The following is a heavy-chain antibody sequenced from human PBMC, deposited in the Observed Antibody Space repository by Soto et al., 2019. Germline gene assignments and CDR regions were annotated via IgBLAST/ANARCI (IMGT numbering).Heavy chain of an antibody. V-gene: IGHV1-69*01. CDR1: GGTFSSYT. Sequence: QVQLVQSGAEVKKPGSSVTVSCKASGGTFSSYTISWVRQAPGQGLEWMAGISPIFGTPIYAQKFQDRVTSIADDSTMTTATEYMRLTTEDTAVYYCTRGVVGSRMSLDDYWGEGPLIIVSS. J-gene: IGHJ4*01. CDR2: ISPIFGTP. D-gene: IGHD1-26*01. CDR3: TRGVVGSRMSLDDY.